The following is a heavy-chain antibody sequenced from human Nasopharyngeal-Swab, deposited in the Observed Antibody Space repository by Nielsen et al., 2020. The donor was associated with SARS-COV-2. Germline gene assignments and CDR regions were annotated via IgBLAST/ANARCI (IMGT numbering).Heavy chain of an antibody. CDR2: IWSDGKTT. V-gene: IGHV3-33*01. CDR1: GFSFNNHG. D-gene: IGHD5-12*01. J-gene: IGHJ3*02. Sequence: GGSLRLSCAASGFSFNNHGMHWVRQAPGKGLEWVAVIWSDGKTTKYADSVKGRLTISRDKSRNTLYLQMNNLRVEDTAIYYCARVGPYSGTNVFDIWGQGTMVTVSS. CDR3: ARVGPYSGTNVFDI.